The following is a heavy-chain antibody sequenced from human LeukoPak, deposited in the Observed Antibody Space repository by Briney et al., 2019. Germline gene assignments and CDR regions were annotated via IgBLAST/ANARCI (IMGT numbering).Heavy chain of an antibody. V-gene: IGHV3-33*07. J-gene: IGHJ4*02. D-gene: IGHD6-13*01. CDR2: IWYDGSIK. CDR3: ARGYSSSWYDWYFDY. Sequence: PGGSLRLSCAASGFTFSRHGMEWVRQAPGKGLEWVAVIWYDGSIKNYADSVKGRFTISRDNSKNTLYLQMNSLRAEDTAVYYCARGYSSSWYDWYFDYWGQGTLVTVSS. CDR1: GFTFSRHG.